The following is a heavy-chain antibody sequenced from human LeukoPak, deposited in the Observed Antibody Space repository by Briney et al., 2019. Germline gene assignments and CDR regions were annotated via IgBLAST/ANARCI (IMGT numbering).Heavy chain of an antibody. J-gene: IGHJ6*03. V-gene: IGHV4-38-2*01. CDR2: IYHSGST. D-gene: IGHD5-18*01. Sequence: KPSETLSLTCAVSGYSISSGYYWGWVRQPPGKGLGWIGGIYHSGSTYYNPSLKSRVTISVDTSKNQFSLKLSSVTAADTAVYYCARHCKQLWLLEYYYYMDVWGKGTTVTVSS. CDR3: ARHCKQLWLLEYYYYMDV. CDR1: GYSISSGYY.